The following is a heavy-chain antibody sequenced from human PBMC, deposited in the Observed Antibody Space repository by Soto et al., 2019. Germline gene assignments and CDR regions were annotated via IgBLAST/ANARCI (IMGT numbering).Heavy chain of an antibody. V-gene: IGHV4-30-4*01. CDR2: IYYSGST. D-gene: IGHD3-22*01. CDR3: ARDIGSGYSTFDY. Sequence: SETLSLTCTVSGGSISSGDYYWSWIRQPPGKGLEWIGYIYYSGSTYYNPSLKSRVTISVDTSKNQFSLKLSSATAADTAVYYCARDIGSGYSTFDYWGQGTLVTVSS. CDR1: GGSISSGDYY. J-gene: IGHJ4*02.